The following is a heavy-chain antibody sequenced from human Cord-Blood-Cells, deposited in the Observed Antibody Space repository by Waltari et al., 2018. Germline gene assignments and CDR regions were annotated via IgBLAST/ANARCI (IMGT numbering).Heavy chain of an antibody. J-gene: IGHJ4*02. Sequence: QVQLQESGPGLVKPSETLSLTCTVSGGSISSYYWSWIRQPPGKGLEWIGYIYYSGSTNYNPSRKSRVTISVDTAKIQFSLKLSAVTAADTAVYYCARHVGGSSTSCYDYWGQGTLVTVSS. CDR3: ARHVGGSSTSCYDY. CDR2: IYYSGST. V-gene: IGHV4-59*08. D-gene: IGHD2-2*01. CDR1: GGSISSYY.